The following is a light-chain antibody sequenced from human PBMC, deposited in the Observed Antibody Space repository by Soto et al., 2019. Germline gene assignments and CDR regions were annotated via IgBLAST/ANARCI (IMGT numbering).Light chain of an antibody. J-gene: IGLJ2*01. CDR1: SSNIGSNT. CDR3: AAWDDSLNGPV. Sequence: QAVVTQPPSASGAPGQRVTISCSGSSSNIGSNTVNWYQQLPGTAPKLLIYRTNQRPSGVPDRFSGSKSGTSGSLAISGLQSDDEADYYCAAWDDSLNGPVFGGGTKLTVL. CDR2: RTN. V-gene: IGLV1-44*01.